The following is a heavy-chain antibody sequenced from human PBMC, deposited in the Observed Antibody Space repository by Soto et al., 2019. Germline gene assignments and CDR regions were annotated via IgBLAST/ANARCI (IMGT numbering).Heavy chain of an antibody. V-gene: IGHV1-69*13. D-gene: IGHD3-10*01. CDR3: ARVGYYGSGSYYMGLGYYYYGMDV. CDR1: GGTFSSYA. CDR2: IIPIFGTA. Sequence: SVKVSCKASGGTFSSYAISWVRQAPGQGLEWMGGIIPIFGTANYAQKFQGRVTITADESTSTAYMELSSLRSEDTAVYYCARVGYYGSGSYYMGLGYYYYGMDVWGQGTTVTVSS. J-gene: IGHJ6*02.